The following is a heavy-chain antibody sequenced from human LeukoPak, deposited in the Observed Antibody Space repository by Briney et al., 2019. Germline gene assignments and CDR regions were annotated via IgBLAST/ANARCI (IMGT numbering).Heavy chain of an antibody. CDR1: GFTFSSYA. D-gene: IGHD2-2*01. Sequence: GRSLRLSCAASGFTFSSYAMHWVRQAPGKGLEWVAVISYDGSNKYYADSVEGRFTISRDNSKNTLYLQMNSLRAEDTAVYYCARDRGAIAYFDYWGQGTLVTVSS. V-gene: IGHV3-30-3*01. CDR3: ARDRGAIAYFDY. CDR2: ISYDGSNK. J-gene: IGHJ4*02.